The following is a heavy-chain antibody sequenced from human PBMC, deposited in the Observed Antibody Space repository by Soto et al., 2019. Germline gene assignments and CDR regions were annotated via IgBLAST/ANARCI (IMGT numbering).Heavy chain of an antibody. CDR1: GFTFSIFT. D-gene: IGHD3-10*01. CDR3: ERGSGGLDV. CDR2: FSSVSSYI. Sequence: EVQLVESGGGLVKPGGSLRLSCAASGFTFSIFTMNWVRQAPGKGLEWVSSFSSVSSYIYYADSVKGRFTISRDNAKNSLYLQMNSLTAEDTAVYYCERGSGGLDVWGQGTTVTVSS. J-gene: IGHJ6*02. V-gene: IGHV3-21*01.